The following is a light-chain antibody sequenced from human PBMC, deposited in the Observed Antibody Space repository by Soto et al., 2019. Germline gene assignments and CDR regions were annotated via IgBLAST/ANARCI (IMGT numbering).Light chain of an antibody. CDR1: SSNIGAGYD. J-gene: IGLJ1*01. Sequence: QSVLTQPPSVSGAPGQRVTISCTGSSSNIGAGYDVHWYQQLPGTAPKLLIYGNSNRPSGVPDRFSGSKSGTSASLAITGLQAEDEADYYCQSYDSSLSGFYVVGAGTKLTVL. CDR3: QSYDSSLSGFYV. V-gene: IGLV1-40*01. CDR2: GNS.